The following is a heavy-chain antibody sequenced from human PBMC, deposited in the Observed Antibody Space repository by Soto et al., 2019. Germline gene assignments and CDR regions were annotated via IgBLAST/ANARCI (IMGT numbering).Heavy chain of an antibody. CDR2: IYPGDSDT. CDR1: GYSFTSCW. J-gene: IGHJ6*02. D-gene: IGHD6-6*01. V-gene: IGHV5-51*01. CDR3: ASYSSSPSYYYGMDV. Sequence: GESLKISCKGSGYSFTSCWIGWVRQMPGKGLEWMGIIYPGDSDTRYSPSFQGQVTISADKSISTAYLQWSSLKASDTAMYYCASYSSSPSYYYGMDVWGQGTTVTVSS.